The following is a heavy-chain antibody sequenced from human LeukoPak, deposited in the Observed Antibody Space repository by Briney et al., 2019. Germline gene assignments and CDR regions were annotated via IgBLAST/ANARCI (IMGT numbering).Heavy chain of an antibody. CDR2: IYHSGST. CDR3: ARQTPSDY. V-gene: IGHV4-38-2*01. CDR1: GYSISSGYY. Sequence: SKTLSLTCAVSGYSISSGYYWGWIRQPPGKGLEWSGSIYHSGSTYYNPSLKSRVTISVDTSKNQFSLKLSSVTAADTAVYYCARQTPSDYWGQGTLVTVSS. J-gene: IGHJ4*02.